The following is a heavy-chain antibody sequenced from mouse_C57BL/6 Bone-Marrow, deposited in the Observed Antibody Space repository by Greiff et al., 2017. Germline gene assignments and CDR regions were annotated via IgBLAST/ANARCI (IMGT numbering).Heavy chain of an antibody. CDR1: GFSLTSYA. V-gene: IGHV2-9-1*01. CDR3: ARRKSSSYGYFDV. CDR2: IWTGGGT. Sequence: VKLQESGPGLVAPSQSLSITCTVSGFSLTSYAISWVRQPPGKGLEWLGVIWTGGGTNYNSALKSRLSISKDNSKSQVFLKMNSLQTDDTARDYCARRKSSSYGYFDVWGTGTTVTVSS. D-gene: IGHD1-1*01. J-gene: IGHJ1*03.